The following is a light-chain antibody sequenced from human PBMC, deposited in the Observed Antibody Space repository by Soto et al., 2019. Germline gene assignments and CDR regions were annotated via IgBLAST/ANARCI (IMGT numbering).Light chain of an antibody. J-gene: IGKJ2*01. CDR1: QTINSW. CDR2: KAS. V-gene: IGKV1-5*03. Sequence: DIQMTQSPSTLSASVGDRVTITCRAGQTINSWLAWYQQKPGRAPKLLIYKASILQSGVPSRFSGSGSGTEFTLTISSLLPDDSATYYCQQYNAYSYTFGQGTKLEI. CDR3: QQYNAYSYT.